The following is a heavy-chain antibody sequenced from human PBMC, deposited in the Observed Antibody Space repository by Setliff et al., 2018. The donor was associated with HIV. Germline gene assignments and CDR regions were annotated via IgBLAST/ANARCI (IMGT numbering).Heavy chain of an antibody. CDR1: GGSISNDY. V-gene: IGHV4-59*01. J-gene: IGHJ3*02. CDR3: AREDGSNSHDTFEI. D-gene: IGHD1-1*01. CDR2: IYYTGST. Sequence: KTSETLSLTCTVSGGSISNDYWHWIRQSPGRGLEWIGYIYYTGSTNYNPSLKSRVAMSVDSSNHQFSLKLTSVTPADTAIYYCAREDGSNSHDTFEIWGQGILVTVS.